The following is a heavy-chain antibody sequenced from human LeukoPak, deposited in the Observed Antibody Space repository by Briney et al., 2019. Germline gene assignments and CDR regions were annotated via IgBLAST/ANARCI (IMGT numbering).Heavy chain of an antibody. CDR1: GGSISSYY. CDR3: ARLNGGVVVTAIAYFDY. Sequence: KASETLSLTCTVSGGSISSYYWSWIRQPPGKGLEWIGYIYYSGSTNYNPSLKSRVTISVDTSKNQFSLKLSSVTAADTAVYYCARLNGGVVVTAIAYFDYWGQGTLVTVSS. D-gene: IGHD2-21*02. J-gene: IGHJ4*02. V-gene: IGHV4-59*08. CDR2: IYYSGST.